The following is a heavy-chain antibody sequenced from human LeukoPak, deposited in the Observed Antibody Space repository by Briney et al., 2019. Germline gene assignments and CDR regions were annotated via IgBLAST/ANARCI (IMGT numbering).Heavy chain of an antibody. Sequence: PSETLSLTCTVSGGSISSGSYYWSWIRQPAGKGLEWIGRIYTSGSTNSNPSLKSRVTISVDTSKNQFSLKLSSVTAADTAVYYCARGRPPHYYGSGSYYPNWFDPWGQGTLVTVSS. CDR3: ARGRPPHYYGSGSYYPNWFDP. CDR1: GGSISSGSYY. D-gene: IGHD3-10*01. CDR2: IYTSGST. J-gene: IGHJ5*02. V-gene: IGHV4-61*02.